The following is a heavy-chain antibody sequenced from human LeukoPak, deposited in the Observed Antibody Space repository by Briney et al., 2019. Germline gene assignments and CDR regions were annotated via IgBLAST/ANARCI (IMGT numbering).Heavy chain of an antibody. D-gene: IGHD2-15*01. J-gene: IGHJ4*02. V-gene: IGHV3-23*01. CDR2: VSGSGGST. CDR1: GFTFSSYA. Sequence: GGSLRLSCAASGFTFSSYAMSWVRQAPGKGLEWVSSVSGSGGSTYYADSVKGRFTISRDNSKNTLYLQMNSLRAEDTAVYYCAETSAYVVVAAIRFDYWGQGTLVTVSS. CDR3: AETSAYVVVAAIRFDY.